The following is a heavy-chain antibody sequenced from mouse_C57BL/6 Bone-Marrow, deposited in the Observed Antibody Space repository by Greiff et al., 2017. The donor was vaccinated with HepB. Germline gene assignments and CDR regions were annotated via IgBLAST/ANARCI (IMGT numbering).Heavy chain of an antibody. D-gene: IGHD1-1*01. CDR3: ARVTTVVPMDY. CDR2: IDPSDSYT. CDR1: GYTFTSYW. J-gene: IGHJ4*01. Sequence: VQLQQPGAELVMPGASVKLSCKASGYTFTSYWMHWVKQRPGQGLEWIGEIDPSDSYTNYNQKFKGKSTLTVDKSSSTAYMQLSSLTSEDSAVYYCARVTTVVPMDYWGQGTSVTVSS. V-gene: IGHV1-69*01.